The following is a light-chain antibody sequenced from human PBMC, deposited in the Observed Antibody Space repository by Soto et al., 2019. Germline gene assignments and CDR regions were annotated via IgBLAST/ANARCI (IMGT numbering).Light chain of an antibody. V-gene: IGLV2-11*01. CDR3: CSYAGGPEV. Sequence: QSALTQPRSVSGSPGQSVTISCTGTSSDVGGCKYVSWYQQKPGKAPKLIIYGVSRWPSGVPNRFSGSKSGNRASLTISGLQAEDEGDYYCCSYAGGPEVFGTGTKVTVL. J-gene: IGLJ1*01. CDR2: GVS. CDR1: SSDVGGCKY.